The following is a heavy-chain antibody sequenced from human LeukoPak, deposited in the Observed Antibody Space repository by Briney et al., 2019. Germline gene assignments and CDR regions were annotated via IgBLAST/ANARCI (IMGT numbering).Heavy chain of an antibody. CDR3: GRGRRYDLWSGPSSI. CDR1: GFTFSSYS. J-gene: IGHJ3*02. CDR2: ISSSSSYI. V-gene: IGHV3-21*01. Sequence: GGSLGLSCAASGFTFSSYSMNWVRQAPGKGLEWVSAISSSSSYIYYADSVKGRFTISRDNAKNSLYLQMNSRRADDTAVYYYGRGRRYDLWSGPSSIWGQGTMVTVST. D-gene: IGHD3-3*01.